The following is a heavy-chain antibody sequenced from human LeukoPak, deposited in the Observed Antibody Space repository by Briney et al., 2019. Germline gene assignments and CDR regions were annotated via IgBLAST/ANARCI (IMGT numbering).Heavy chain of an antibody. Sequence: SETLSLTCAVSGGSISSGGYSWSWIRQPPGKGLEWIGYIYYSGSTNYNPSLKSRVTISVDTSKNQFSLKLSSVTAADTAVYYCARGREWEPKVFDYWGQGTLVTVSS. D-gene: IGHD1-26*01. V-gene: IGHV4-61*08. J-gene: IGHJ4*02. CDR1: GGSISSGGYS. CDR3: ARGREWEPKVFDY. CDR2: IYYSGST.